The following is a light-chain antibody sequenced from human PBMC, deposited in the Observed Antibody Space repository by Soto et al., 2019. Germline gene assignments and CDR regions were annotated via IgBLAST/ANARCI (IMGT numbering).Light chain of an antibody. CDR3: SSYAVSNNLYV. CDR1: SSDVGGYNY. Sequence: QSALTQPPSASGSPGQSVTISCTGTSSDVGGYNYVSWYQQHPGKAPKLMIYEVSKRPSGVPERFSGSKSGNTASLTVSGLQADDEADYYCSSYAVSNNLYVFGTGTKLTVL. CDR2: EVS. J-gene: IGLJ1*01. V-gene: IGLV2-8*01.